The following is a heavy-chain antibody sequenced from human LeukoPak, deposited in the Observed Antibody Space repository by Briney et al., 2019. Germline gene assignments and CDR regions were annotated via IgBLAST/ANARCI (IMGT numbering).Heavy chain of an antibody. Sequence: GGSLRLSCAASGFTFSSYSMNWVSQVPGKGLEWVSYISSSSTIYYADSVKGRFTISRDNAKNSLYLQMNSLRAEDTAVYYCARPRRLRPTYYYYYLDVWGKGTTVTVSS. CDR3: ARPRRLRPTYYYYYLDV. J-gene: IGHJ6*03. CDR1: GFTFSSYS. D-gene: IGHD4-17*01. CDR2: ISSSSTI. V-gene: IGHV3-48*01.